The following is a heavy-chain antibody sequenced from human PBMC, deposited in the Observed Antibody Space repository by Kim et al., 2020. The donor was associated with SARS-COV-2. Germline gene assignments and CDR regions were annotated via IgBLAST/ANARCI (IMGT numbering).Heavy chain of an antibody. CDR2: ISYDGSNK. Sequence: GGSLRLSCAASGFTFSSYGMHWVRQAPGKGLEWVAVISYDGSNKNYADSVKGRFTISRDNSKNTLYLQMNSLRAEDTAVYYCGKDLDRCSYGWVYYYYGTDVWGQGTTVTVSS. CDR3: GKDLDRCSYGWVYYYYGTDV. V-gene: IGHV3-30*18. CDR1: GFTFSSYG. D-gene: IGHD5-18*01. J-gene: IGHJ6*02.